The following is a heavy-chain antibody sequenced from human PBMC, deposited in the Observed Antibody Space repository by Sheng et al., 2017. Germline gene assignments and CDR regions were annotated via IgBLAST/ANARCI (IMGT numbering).Heavy chain of an antibody. D-gene: IGHD6-13*01. CDR3: AKDKDPSPPIAAAGIGY. CDR2: ISYDGSNK. V-gene: IGHV3-30*18. J-gene: IGHJ4*02. CDR1: GFTFSSYG. Sequence: QVQLVESGGGVVQPGRSLRLSCAASGFTFSSYGMHWVRQAPGKGLEWVTVISYDGSNKYYADSVKGRFTISRDNSKNTLYLQMNSLRAEDTAVYYCAKDKDPSPPIAAAGIGYWGQGTLVTVSS.